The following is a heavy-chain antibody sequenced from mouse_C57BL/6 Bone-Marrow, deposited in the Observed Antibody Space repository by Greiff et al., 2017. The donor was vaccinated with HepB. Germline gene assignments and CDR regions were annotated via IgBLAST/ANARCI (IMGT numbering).Heavy chain of an antibody. CDR2: IDPSDSYT. D-gene: IGHD1-1*01. V-gene: IGHV1-50*01. Sequence: VQLQQPGAELVKPGASVKLSCKASGYTFTSYWMQWVKQRPGQGLEWIGEIDPSDSYTNYNQKFKGKATLTVDTSSSTAYMQLSSLTSEDSAVYYCARYYYGRGAMDYWGQGTSVTVSS. CDR3: ARYYYGRGAMDY. CDR1: GYTFTSYW. J-gene: IGHJ4*01.